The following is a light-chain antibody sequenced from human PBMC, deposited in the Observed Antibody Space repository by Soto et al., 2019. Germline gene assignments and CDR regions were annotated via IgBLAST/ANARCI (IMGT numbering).Light chain of an antibody. CDR2: GAS. CDR1: QSVSSN. J-gene: IGKJ5*01. CDR3: QQYNNWPPIT. V-gene: IGKV3-15*01. Sequence: EIVMTQSAATLSVSPGERATLSCGASQSVSSNLAWYQQKPVQAPRLLVYGASTRATGIPARFSGSGSGTEFTPTISSLQSEDFAVYYCQQYNNWPPITFGQGTRLEIK.